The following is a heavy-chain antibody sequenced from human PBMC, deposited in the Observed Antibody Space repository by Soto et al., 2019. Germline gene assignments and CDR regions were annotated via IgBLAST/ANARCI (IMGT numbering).Heavy chain of an antibody. D-gene: IGHD1-26*01. CDR3: AKDMGRMDLPDY. J-gene: IGHJ4*02. CDR1: GFTFSTYN. CDR2: MSYDGTDK. V-gene: IGHV3-30*18. Sequence: QVQLVESGGGVVQPGTPLRLACAATGFTFSTYNMHWVRQAPGKGLQWVAVMSYDGTDKYYADSVKGRFTISRDNSKNTLHLQMKSLRVEDTAVYYCAKDMGRMDLPDYWGQGTLVTVSS.